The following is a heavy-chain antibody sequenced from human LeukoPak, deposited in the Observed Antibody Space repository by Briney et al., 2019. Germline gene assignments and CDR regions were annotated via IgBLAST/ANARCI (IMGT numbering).Heavy chain of an antibody. J-gene: IGHJ4*02. CDR2: IRQDGRET. CDR1: PGITFSDYW. V-gene: IGHV3-7*03. CDR3: VGGIGWQPDY. Sequence: GGSLRLSCAASPGITFSDYWMNWVRQAPGKGLEWVAIIRQDGRETLYLDSVRGRFTISRDNAKSSVYLEINSLRAEDTAVYYCVGGIGWQPDYWGQGALVTVSS. D-gene: IGHD6-19*01.